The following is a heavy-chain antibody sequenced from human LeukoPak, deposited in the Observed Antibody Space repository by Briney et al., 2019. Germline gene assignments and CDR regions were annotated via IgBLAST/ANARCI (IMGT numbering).Heavy chain of an antibody. CDR3: TKVPSPGVGAF. Sequence: GGSLRLSCAASGFTFSSYAMSWVRQAPGKGLEWVSAISGSGGSTYYADSVKGRFTISRDNSKNTLYMQMNSLRAEDTAVYYCTKVPSPGVGAFWGQGTLVTVSS. D-gene: IGHD1-26*01. CDR1: GFTFSSYA. J-gene: IGHJ4*02. V-gene: IGHV3-23*01. CDR2: ISGSGGST.